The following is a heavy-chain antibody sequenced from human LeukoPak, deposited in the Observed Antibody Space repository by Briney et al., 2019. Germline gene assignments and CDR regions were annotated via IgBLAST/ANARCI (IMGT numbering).Heavy chain of an antibody. CDR1: GYCISSGYY. CDR2: IYHSGST. J-gene: IGHJ2*01. Sequence: SETLSLTCAVSGYCISSGYYWGWIRQPPGKGLEWIGSIYHSGSTYYNPSLKSRVTISVDTSKNQFSLKLSSVTAADTAVYYCARDQRIGYSSGWYNWYFDLWGRGTLVTVSS. CDR3: ARDQRIGYSSGWYNWYFDL. V-gene: IGHV4-38-2*02. D-gene: IGHD6-19*01.